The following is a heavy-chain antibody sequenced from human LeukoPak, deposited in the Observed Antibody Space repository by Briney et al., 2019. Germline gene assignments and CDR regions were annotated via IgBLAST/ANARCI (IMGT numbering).Heavy chain of an antibody. CDR2: ISGSGGST. D-gene: IGHD6-19*01. CDR1: GFTFSSYA. V-gene: IGHV3-23*01. Sequence: GGSLRLSCAASGFTFSSYAMSWVRQAPGKGLEWVSAISGSGGSTYYADSVKGRFTISRDNSKNTLYLQMNSLRAEDTAVYYCAKGPDRVAVAGTPIDYWGQGTLVTVSS. J-gene: IGHJ4*02. CDR3: AKGPDRVAVAGTPIDY.